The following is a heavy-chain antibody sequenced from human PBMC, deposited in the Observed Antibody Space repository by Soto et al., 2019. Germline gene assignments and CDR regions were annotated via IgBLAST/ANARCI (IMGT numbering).Heavy chain of an antibody. CDR3: ARDMGFGLSDY. J-gene: IGHJ4*02. V-gene: IGHV1-3*01. CDR1: GYTFTSYA. Sequence: ASVKVSCKASGYTFTSYAMHWVRQAPGQRLEWMGWINAGNGNTKYSQKFQGRVTITRDTSATTAYMELSSLRSEDTAVYYCARDMGFGLSDYWGQGTLVTVSS. CDR2: INAGNGNT. D-gene: IGHD3-10*01.